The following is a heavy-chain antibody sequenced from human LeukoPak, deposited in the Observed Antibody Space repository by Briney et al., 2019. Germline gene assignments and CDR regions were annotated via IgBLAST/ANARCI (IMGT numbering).Heavy chain of an antibody. J-gene: IGHJ4*02. V-gene: IGHV4-59*01. Sequence: SEPLSLTCPVSGGSISSYYWSWIRQPPGKGLEWIGYIYYSGSTNYNPSLKSRVTISVDTSKNQFSLKLSSVTAADTAVYYCARASGWYESVDYWGQGTLVTVSS. CDR2: IYYSGST. CDR3: ARASGWYESVDY. D-gene: IGHD6-19*01. CDR1: GGSISSYY.